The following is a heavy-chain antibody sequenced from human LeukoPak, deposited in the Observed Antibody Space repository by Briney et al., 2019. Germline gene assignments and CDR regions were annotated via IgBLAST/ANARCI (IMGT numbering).Heavy chain of an antibody. CDR2: IHLSGST. CDR1: NGSISSYY. D-gene: IGHD3-10*01. Sequence: SETLSLICTVSNGSISSYYWSWIRQPAGKGLEWIGRIHLSGSTNYNPSLENRVSMSVDTSKQQFSLKLTSVTAADAAMYYCARDPSISMVRGVTQAKSFDPWGQGTLVTVSS. J-gene: IGHJ5*02. CDR3: ARDPSISMVRGVTQAKSFDP. V-gene: IGHV4-4*07.